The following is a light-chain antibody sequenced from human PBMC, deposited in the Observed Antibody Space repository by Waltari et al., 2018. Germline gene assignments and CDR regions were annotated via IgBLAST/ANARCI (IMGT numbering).Light chain of an antibody. J-gene: IGLJ3*02. V-gene: IGLV3-10*01. CDR3: YSTDSSGDHGV. Sequence: SYELTQQPSVSVSPGQTARITCSGDALPDTYVYWYQQQSGQAPVLVILEDTKRPSGIPGRFSGSSSGTTATLTISGAQVEDEADYYCYSTDSSGDHGVFGGGTKLTVL. CDR1: ALPDTY. CDR2: EDT.